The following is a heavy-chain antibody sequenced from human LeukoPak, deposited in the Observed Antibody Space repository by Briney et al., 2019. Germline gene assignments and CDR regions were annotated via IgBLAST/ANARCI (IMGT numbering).Heavy chain of an antibody. J-gene: IGHJ5*02. V-gene: IGHV1-46*01. CDR1: GYTFTSYY. CDR3: ARPSLKEEDWFDP. Sequence: ASVKVSCKASGYTFTSYYMHWVRQAPGQGLEWMGIINPSGGSTSYAQKFQGRVTMTRDTSISTAYMELSRLRSDDTAVYYCARPSLKEEDWFDPWGQGTLVTVSS. CDR2: INPSGGST.